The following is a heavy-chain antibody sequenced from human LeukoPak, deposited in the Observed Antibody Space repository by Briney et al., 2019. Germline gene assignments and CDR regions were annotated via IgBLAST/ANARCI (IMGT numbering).Heavy chain of an antibody. J-gene: IGHJ4*02. CDR1: GGSISSGDYY. Sequence: PSQTLSLTCTVSGGSISSGDYYWSWIRQPPGKGLEWIGYIYYSGSTYYNPSLKSRVTISVDTSKNQFSLKLSSVTAADTAVYYCARVSGDFWSGYYLFDYWGQGTLVTVSS. V-gene: IGHV4-30-4*01. CDR3: ARVSGDFWSGYYLFDY. D-gene: IGHD3-3*01. CDR2: IYYSGST.